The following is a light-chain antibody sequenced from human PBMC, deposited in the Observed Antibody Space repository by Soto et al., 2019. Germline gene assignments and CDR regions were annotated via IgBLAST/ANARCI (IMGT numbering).Light chain of an antibody. Sequence: QSALTQPASASGSPGQSITISCTGTSSDVGHYNYVSWYQQYPGKAPKLMIYDVNTRPSGVSNRFSGSKSGNTASLTISGLQAEDEADYYCCSYTSSSTRIFGGGTQLTVL. CDR3: CSYTSSSTRI. V-gene: IGLV2-14*01. CDR1: SSDVGHYNY. CDR2: DVN. J-gene: IGLJ2*01.